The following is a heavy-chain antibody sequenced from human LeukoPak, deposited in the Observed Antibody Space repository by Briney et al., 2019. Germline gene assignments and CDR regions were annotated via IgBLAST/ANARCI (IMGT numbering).Heavy chain of an antibody. J-gene: IGHJ4*02. CDR1: GFTFSSYW. V-gene: IGHV3-74*01. Sequence: GGSLRLSCAASGFTFSSYWMHWVRQGPGKGLVWVSRINSDGSSTSYADSVEGRFTISRDNSKNTLYLQMNSLRAEDTAVYYCAREGASSSFGYWGQGTLVTVSS. CDR2: INSDGSST. D-gene: IGHD6-13*01. CDR3: AREGASSSFGY.